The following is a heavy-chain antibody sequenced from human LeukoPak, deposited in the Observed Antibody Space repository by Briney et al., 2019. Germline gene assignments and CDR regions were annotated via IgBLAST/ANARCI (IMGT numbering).Heavy chain of an antibody. J-gene: IGHJ4*02. CDR3: ARDSAARPVY. Sequence: GGSLRLSCAASGFTFNTYIMHWVRQAPGKGLEWVSYISSSSSNIYYADSVKGRFTISRDNAKNSLYLQMNSLRAEDTAVYYCARDSAARPVYWGQGTLVTVSS. CDR2: ISSSSSNI. V-gene: IGHV3-48*01. CDR1: GFTFNTYI. D-gene: IGHD6-6*01.